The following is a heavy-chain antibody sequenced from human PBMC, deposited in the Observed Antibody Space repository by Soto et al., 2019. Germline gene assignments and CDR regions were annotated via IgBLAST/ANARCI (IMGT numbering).Heavy chain of an antibody. D-gene: IGHD3-22*01. V-gene: IGHV5-10-1*01. CDR2: IDPADSST. Sequence: GESLKISCKGSGYSFTSYYISWVRQMPGKGLEWMGRIDPADSSTNYSPSFQGHVAISADKSIRTAYLQWSSLKASDTAMYYCATTGCYDSSGYLYYWGQGTLVTVSS. CDR3: ATTGCYDSSGYLYY. CDR1: GYSFTSYY. J-gene: IGHJ4*02.